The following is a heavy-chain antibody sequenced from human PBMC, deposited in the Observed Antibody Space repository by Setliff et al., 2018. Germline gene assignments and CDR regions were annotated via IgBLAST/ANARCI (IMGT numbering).Heavy chain of an antibody. Sequence: ASVKVSCKASGYPFTNYGITWVRQAPGQGLEWLGWISTYNVNTTYAQKLQDRVTMTTDTSTSTAYMELRSLRSDDTAVYYCARRNFYYDSSGFALYYYYMDVWGKGTKVTV. J-gene: IGHJ6*03. CDR3: ARRNFYYDSSGFALYYYYMDV. CDR1: GYPFTNYG. V-gene: IGHV1-18*01. D-gene: IGHD3-22*01. CDR2: ISTYNVNT.